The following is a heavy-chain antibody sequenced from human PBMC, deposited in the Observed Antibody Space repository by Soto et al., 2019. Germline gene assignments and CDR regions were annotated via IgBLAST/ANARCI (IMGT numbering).Heavy chain of an antibody. CDR1: GFTXSDSA. CDR3: AATTHYDFWSGYFTGVAFDI. D-gene: IGHD3-3*01. J-gene: IGHJ3*02. Sequence: SXKVSFKASGFTXSDSAGKLVRQARGQPLGWIGYIVVGNGNTNFAQRFQERVTLKSDKSRGTAYMELRSLRSEDTAVYYCAATTHYDFWSGYFTGVAFDIWGQGTKGTVSS. CDR2: IVVGNGNT. V-gene: IGHV1-58*01.